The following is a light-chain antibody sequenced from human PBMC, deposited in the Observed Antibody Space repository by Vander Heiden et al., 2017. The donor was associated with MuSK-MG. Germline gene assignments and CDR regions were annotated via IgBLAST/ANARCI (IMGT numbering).Light chain of an antibody. CDR3: HQDKTWQT. Sequence: EIVMTQSPATLSVSQGERATLSCRASQSVSSNLAWYQQKPGQAPRLLIYDVSTRANGIPDRFSGSGSGTEFTLTISSRQSEDFAVYYWHQDKTWQTFGQGTKVEIK. J-gene: IGKJ1*01. CDR2: DVS. V-gene: IGKV3-15*01. CDR1: QSVSSN.